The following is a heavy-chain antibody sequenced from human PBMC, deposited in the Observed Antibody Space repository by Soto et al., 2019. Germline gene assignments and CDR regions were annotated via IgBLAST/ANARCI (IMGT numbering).Heavy chain of an antibody. CDR2: IYPGDSDT. CDR1: GYSFTSYW. Sequence: GESLKISCKGSGYSFTSYWIGWVRQMPGKGLEWMGIIYPGDSDTRYSPSFQGQVTISADKSISTAYPQWSSLKASDTAMYYCARSVQQLVPYYYYYMDVWGKGTTVTVSS. V-gene: IGHV5-51*01. CDR3: ARSVQQLVPYYYYYMDV. D-gene: IGHD6-13*01. J-gene: IGHJ6*03.